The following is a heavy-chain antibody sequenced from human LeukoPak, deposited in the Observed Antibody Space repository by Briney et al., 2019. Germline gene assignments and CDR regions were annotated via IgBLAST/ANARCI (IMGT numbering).Heavy chain of an antibody. CDR1: GYTFTGYY. J-gene: IGHJ4*02. Sequence: GASVKVSCKASGYTFTGYYMHWVRQAPGQGLEWMGRINPNGGGTSYAQKFQGRVTMTRDTSISTAYMELSRLRSDDTAVYYCARDTLSTGYSSSWYLVDYWGQGTLVTVSS. CDR2: INPNGGGT. V-gene: IGHV1-2*06. D-gene: IGHD6-13*01. CDR3: ARDTLSTGYSSSWYLVDY.